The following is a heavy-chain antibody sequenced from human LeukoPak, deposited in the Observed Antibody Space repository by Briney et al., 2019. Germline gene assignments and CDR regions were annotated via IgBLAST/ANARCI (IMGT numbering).Heavy chain of an antibody. V-gene: IGHV4-34*01. CDR1: GGSFSGYY. Sequence: SETLSLTCAVYGGSFSGYYWSWIRQPPGKGLEWIGEINHSGSTNYNPSLKSRVTISVDTSKNQFSLKLSSVTAADTAVYYCARSTFPPNYYGSGSYYGNLRPYYYYGMDVWGQGSTVTVSS. J-gene: IGHJ6*02. CDR2: INHSGST. CDR3: ARSTFPPNYYGSGSYYGNLRPYYYYGMDV. D-gene: IGHD3-10*01.